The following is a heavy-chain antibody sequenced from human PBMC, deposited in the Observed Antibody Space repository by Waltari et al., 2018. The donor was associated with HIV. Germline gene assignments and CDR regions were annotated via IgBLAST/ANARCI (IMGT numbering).Heavy chain of an antibody. CDR2: ISAFSGNT. J-gene: IGHJ4*02. Sequence: QVQLVQSGDAVKKPGASVKVSCTASGYTFSTFSITWVRQAPGQGLKWLGWISAFSGNTKYAREVQGRATMTTDTSTNTAYMELESLTSDDTAIFYCARTTIFGVDTYYFDYWGQGTLVTVSS. CDR3: ARTTIFGVDTYYFDY. D-gene: IGHD3-3*01. CDR1: GYTFSTFS. V-gene: IGHV1-18*01.